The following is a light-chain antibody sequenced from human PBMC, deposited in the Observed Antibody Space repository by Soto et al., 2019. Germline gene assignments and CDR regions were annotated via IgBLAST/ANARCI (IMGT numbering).Light chain of an antibody. J-gene: IGKJ1*01. CDR3: QQYDKWPPRT. CDR2: WAS. V-gene: IGKV4-1*01. Sequence: DIVMTQSPDSLAVSLGERATINCKSSQSFLYSSNNKNYLAWYQQKPGQPPKLLIYWASTRESGVPDRFSGSGSGTDFTLTISSLQSEDSAVYYCQQYDKWPPRTFGQGTKVDI. CDR1: QSFLYSSNNKNY.